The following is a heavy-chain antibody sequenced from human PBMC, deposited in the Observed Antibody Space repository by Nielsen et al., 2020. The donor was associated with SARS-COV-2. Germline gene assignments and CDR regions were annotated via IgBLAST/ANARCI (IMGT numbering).Heavy chain of an antibody. D-gene: IGHD6-6*01. CDR3: ARLRIAAGGLYYYYMDV. V-gene: IGHV4-59*08. CDR1: GGSFSGYY. Sequence: SETLSPTCAVYGGSFSGYYWSWIRQPPGKGLEWIGYIYYSGSTYYNPSLKSRVTISVDTSKNQFSLKLSSVTAADTAVYYCARLRIAAGGLYYYYMDVWGKGTTVTVSS. CDR2: IYYSGST. J-gene: IGHJ6*03.